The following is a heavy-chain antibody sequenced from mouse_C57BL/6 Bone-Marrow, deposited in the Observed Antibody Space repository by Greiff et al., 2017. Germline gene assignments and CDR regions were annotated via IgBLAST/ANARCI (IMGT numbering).Heavy chain of an antibody. CDR3: ARGRLRRAFAY. J-gene: IGHJ3*01. CDR1: GYTFTGYW. Sequence: QVQLQQSGAELMKPGASVKLSCKATGYTFTGYWIEWVKQRPGHGLEWIGEILPGSGSTTYNEKFKGKATFTADTSSNTAYMQLSSLTTEDSAIYDCARGRLRRAFAYWGQGTLVTVSA. V-gene: IGHV1-9*01. CDR2: ILPGSGST. D-gene: IGHD2-2*01.